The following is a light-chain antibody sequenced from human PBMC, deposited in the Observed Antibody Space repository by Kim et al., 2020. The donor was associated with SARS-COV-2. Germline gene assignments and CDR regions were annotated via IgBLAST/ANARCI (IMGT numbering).Light chain of an antibody. CDR3: EQYAKWPYS. V-gene: IGKV3D-15*01. CDR2: GTS. Sequence: ELVMTQSPATLSVSAGERATLSCRASQRVSNIAWYQQKPGQAPRVLIYGTSIRDTDIPARVSGSGSGTQFTLTINSLQPEDSAFYYCEQYAKWPYSFGQGTKLEI. J-gene: IGKJ2*03. CDR1: QRVSN.